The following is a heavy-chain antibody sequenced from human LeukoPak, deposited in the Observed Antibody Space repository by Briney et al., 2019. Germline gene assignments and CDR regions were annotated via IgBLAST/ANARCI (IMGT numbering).Heavy chain of an antibody. CDR3: ARDGNYHDSSGYYHYFDY. D-gene: IGHD3-22*01. V-gene: IGHV3-74*01. CDR2: INSDGSST. CDR1: GFTFSSYW. J-gene: IGHJ4*02. Sequence: GGSLRLSCAASGFTFSSYWMHWVRQAPGKGLVWVSRINSDGSSTSYADSVKGRFTISRDNAKNTLYLQMNSLRAEDTAVYYCARDGNYHDSSGYYHYFDYWGQGTLVTVSS.